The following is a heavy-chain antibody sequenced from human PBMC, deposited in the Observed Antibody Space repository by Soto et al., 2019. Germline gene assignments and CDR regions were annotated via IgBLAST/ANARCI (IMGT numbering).Heavy chain of an antibody. CDR1: GGSISSSSYY. CDR3: ARHPQDHYYYYMDV. CDR2: IYYSGST. Sequence: SETLSLTCTVSGGSISSSSYYWGWIRQPPGKGLEWIGSIYYSGSTYYNPSLKSRVTISVDTSKNQFSLKLSSVTAADTAVYYCARHPQDHYYYYMDVWGKGTTVTVSS. J-gene: IGHJ6*03. V-gene: IGHV4-39*01.